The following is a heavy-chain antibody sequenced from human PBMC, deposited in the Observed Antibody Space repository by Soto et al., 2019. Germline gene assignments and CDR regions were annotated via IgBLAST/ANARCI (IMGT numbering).Heavy chain of an antibody. J-gene: IGHJ4*02. CDR3: ARDTKMLAPLIYMDH. CDR2: ISSRSSNI. V-gene: IGHV3-21*01. Sequence: GGSLRLSCAASGFTFNIYSMNWVRQAPGKGLEWVSSISSRSSNIDYADSVKGRFTISRDNANNSLYLQMNDLSADDTAVYYCARDTKMLAPLIYMDHWGRGTLVTVSS. CDR1: GFTFNIYS. D-gene: IGHD3-22*01.